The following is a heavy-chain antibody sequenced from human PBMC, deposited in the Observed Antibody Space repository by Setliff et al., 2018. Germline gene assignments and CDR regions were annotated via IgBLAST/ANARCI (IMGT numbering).Heavy chain of an antibody. CDR3: VSRTRRRTEFDY. V-gene: IGHV4-59*12. CDR2: VYYSGDT. CDR1: GGSFSDYY. D-gene: IGHD2-2*01. J-gene: IGHJ4*02. Sequence: PSETLSLTCTVYGGSFSDYYWSWIRQPPGRRLEWIGYVYYSGDTNYNPSHKSRVSISIDTSKNQVSLNLTSVTAADTAVYYCVSRTRRRTEFDYWGQGTLVTVSS.